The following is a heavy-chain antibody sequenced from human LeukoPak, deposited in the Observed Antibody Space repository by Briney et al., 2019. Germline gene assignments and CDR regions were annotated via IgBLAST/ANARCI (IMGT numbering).Heavy chain of an antibody. J-gene: IGHJ4*02. CDR3: ASEREYCSSTSCHYYFDY. Sequence: GGSLRLSCAASGFTFSSYWMSWVRQAPGKGLEWVANIKQDGGEKYYVDSVKGRFTISRDNAKNSLYLQMNSLRAEDTAVYYCASEREYCSSTSCHYYFDYWGQGTLVTVSS. CDR2: IKQDGGEK. V-gene: IGHV3-7*01. CDR1: GFTFSSYW. D-gene: IGHD2-2*01.